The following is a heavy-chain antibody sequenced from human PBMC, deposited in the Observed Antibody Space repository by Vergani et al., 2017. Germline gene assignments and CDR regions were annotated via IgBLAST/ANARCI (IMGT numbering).Heavy chain of an antibody. J-gene: IGHJ5*02. CDR1: GGSISSSNW. D-gene: IGHD1-14*01. CDR2: IYHSGST. V-gene: IGHV4-4*02. CDR3: AGSGLDYNWFDP. Sequence: QVQLQESGPRLVKPSGTLSLTCAVSGGSISSSNWWSWVRPPPGKGREWIGEIYHSGSTNYNPSLKSRVTISVETSKNQFSLKLSSVTAADTAVYYCAGSGLDYNWFDPWGQGTLVTVSS.